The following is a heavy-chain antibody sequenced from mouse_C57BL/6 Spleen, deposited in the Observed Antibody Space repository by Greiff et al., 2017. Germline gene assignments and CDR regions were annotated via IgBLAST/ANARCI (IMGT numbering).Heavy chain of an antibody. V-gene: IGHV1-85*01. CDR3: AREECYNGSSYEGFDY. CDR2: IYPRDGST. CDR1: GYTFTSYD. D-gene: IGHD1-1*01. Sequence: VKLQESGPELVKPGASVKLSCKASGYTFTSYDINWVKQRPGQGLEWIGWIYPRDGSTEYNEKFKGKATLTVDTSSSTAYMELHSLTSEDSAVYFCAREECYNGSSYEGFDYWGQGTTLTVSS. J-gene: IGHJ2*01.